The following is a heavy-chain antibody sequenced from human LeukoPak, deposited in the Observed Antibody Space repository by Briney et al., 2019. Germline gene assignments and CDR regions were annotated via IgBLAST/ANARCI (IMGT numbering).Heavy chain of an antibody. CDR2: INPNSGGT. CDR3: ARSDDSSGYLFDP. D-gene: IGHD3-22*01. V-gene: IGHV1-2*02. Sequence: KPGASVKVSCKASGYTFTGYYMHWVRQAPGQGLEWMGWINPNSGGTNSALKFQGRVTMTRDTSISTAYMELSRLRSDDTAVYYCARSDDSSGYLFDPWGQGTLVTVSS. J-gene: IGHJ5*02. CDR1: GYTFTGYY.